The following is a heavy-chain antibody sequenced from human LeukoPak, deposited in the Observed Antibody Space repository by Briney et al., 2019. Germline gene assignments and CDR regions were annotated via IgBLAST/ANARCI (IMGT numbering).Heavy chain of an antibody. CDR1: EFTFSRYA. D-gene: IGHD3-3*01. CDR2: ISSSGSGT. J-gene: IGHJ4*02. CDR3: AKVLEWLIFDY. Sequence: PGGSLRLSCAASEFTFSRYAMSWVRQTPGKGLEWVSTISSSGSGTYYADSVKGRFTISRDNSENTMYLQMFSLRVEDTAVYYCAKVLEWLIFDYWGQGTLVSVSS. V-gene: IGHV3-23*01.